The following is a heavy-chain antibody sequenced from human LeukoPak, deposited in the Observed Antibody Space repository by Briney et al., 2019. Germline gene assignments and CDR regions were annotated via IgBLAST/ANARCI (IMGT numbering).Heavy chain of an antibody. CDR2: IYYSGST. Sequence: SQTLSLTCTVSGGSISSGGYYWSWIRQHPGKGLEWIGYIYYSGSTYYNPSLKSRVTMSVDTSKNQFSLKLSSVTAADTAVYYCARDGDSSSWLMGVDYYYGMDVWGQGTTVTVSS. J-gene: IGHJ6*02. D-gene: IGHD6-13*01. CDR1: GGSISSGGYY. CDR3: ARDGDSSSWLMGVDYYYGMDV. V-gene: IGHV4-31*03.